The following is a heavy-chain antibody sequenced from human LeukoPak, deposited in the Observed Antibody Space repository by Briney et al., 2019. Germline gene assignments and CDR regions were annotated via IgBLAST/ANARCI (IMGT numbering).Heavy chain of an antibody. CDR3: ARPRGYCSSTSCYANWFDP. Sequence: SETLSLTRAVYGGSFSGYYWSWIRQPPGKGLEWIGEINHSGSTNYNPSLKSRVTISVDTSKNQFSLKLSSVTAADTAVYYCARPRGYCSSTSCYANWFDPWGQGTLVTVSS. D-gene: IGHD2-2*01. CDR1: GGSFSGYY. V-gene: IGHV4-34*01. J-gene: IGHJ5*02. CDR2: INHSGST.